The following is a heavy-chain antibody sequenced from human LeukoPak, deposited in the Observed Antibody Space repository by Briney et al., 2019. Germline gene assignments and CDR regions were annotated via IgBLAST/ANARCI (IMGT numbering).Heavy chain of an antibody. V-gene: IGHV3-7*01. Sequence: GGSLRLSCAASGFTFSSYWMSWVRQAPGKGLEWVANIKQDGSEKYYVDSVKGRFTISRDNAKNSLYLQMNSLRAEDTAVYYCAGDPAGYNLYGMDVWGQGTTVTVSS. J-gene: IGHJ6*02. CDR3: AGDPAGYNLYGMDV. CDR2: IKQDGSEK. D-gene: IGHD1-1*01. CDR1: GFTFSSYW.